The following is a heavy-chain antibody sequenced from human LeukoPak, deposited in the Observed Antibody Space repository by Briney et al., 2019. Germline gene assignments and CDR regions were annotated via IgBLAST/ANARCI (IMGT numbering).Heavy chain of an antibody. Sequence: PGGSLRLSCAASGFTFSSFWMHWVRQAPGKGLEWVSSISKTSSHIYYADSVKGRFTISRDNAKNSVYLQMNSLRVEDTAVYYCARHMQTVPDYYYGMDVWGQGTTVTVSS. CDR1: GFTFSSFW. V-gene: IGHV3-21*01. CDR3: ARHMQTVPDYYYGMDV. D-gene: IGHD2-2*01. J-gene: IGHJ6*02. CDR2: ISKTSSHI.